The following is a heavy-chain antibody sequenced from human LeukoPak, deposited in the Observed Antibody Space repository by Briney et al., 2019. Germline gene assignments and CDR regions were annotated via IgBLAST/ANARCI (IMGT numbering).Heavy chain of an antibody. D-gene: IGHD3-22*01. CDR1: GYTFTSYG. CDR2: ISAYNGNT. J-gene: IGHJ6*02. V-gene: IGHV1-18*01. CDR3: ARDIDYYDSSGYYYDLYYYYGMDV. Sequence: ASVKVSCTASGYTFTSYGISWVRQAPGQGLEWMGWISAYNGNTNYAQKLQGRVTMTTDTSTSTAYMELRSLRSDDTAVYYCARDIDYYDSSGYYYDLYYYYGMDVRGQGTTVTVSS.